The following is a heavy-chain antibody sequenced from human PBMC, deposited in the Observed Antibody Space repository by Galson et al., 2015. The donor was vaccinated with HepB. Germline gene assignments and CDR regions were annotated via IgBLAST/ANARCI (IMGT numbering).Heavy chain of an antibody. Sequence: QSGAEVKKPGESLKISCKGSGYSFTSYWIGWVRRMPGKGLEWMGIIYPGDSDTRYSPSFQGQVTISADKSISTAYLQWSSLKASDTAMYYCAIPYCTGGVCYFAFDIWGQGTLVTVSS. D-gene: IGHD2-8*02. CDR2: IYPGDSDT. CDR3: AIPYCTGGVCYFAFDI. V-gene: IGHV5-51*03. CDR1: GYSFTSYW. J-gene: IGHJ4*02.